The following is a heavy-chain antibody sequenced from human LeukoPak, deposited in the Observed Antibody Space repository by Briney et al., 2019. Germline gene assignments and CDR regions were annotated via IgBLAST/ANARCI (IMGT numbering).Heavy chain of an antibody. CDR1: GGTFSSYA. D-gene: IGHD3-22*01. V-gene: IGHV1-69*13. J-gene: IGHJ4*02. CDR2: IIPIFGTA. Sequence: SVKVSCKASGGTFSSYAISWVRQAPGQGLEWMGGIIPIFGTANYAQKFQGRVTIAADESTSTAYMELSSLRSEDTAVYYCARTRSSGYLTFDYWGQGILVTVSS. CDR3: ARTRSSGYLTFDY.